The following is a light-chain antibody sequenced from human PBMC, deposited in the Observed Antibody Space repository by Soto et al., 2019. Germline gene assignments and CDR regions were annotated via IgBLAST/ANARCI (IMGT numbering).Light chain of an antibody. CDR3: QPYGSSPA. CDR1: QSVTSSY. Sequence: EIVLTQSPGTLSLSPGERATLSCRASQSVTSSYLAWYQEKPGQAPRLLIYGASSRATGIADRFSGSGSGTDFTLTISRLEPEDFAVYYCQPYGSSPAFGGGTKVEIK. V-gene: IGKV3-20*01. J-gene: IGKJ4*01. CDR2: GAS.